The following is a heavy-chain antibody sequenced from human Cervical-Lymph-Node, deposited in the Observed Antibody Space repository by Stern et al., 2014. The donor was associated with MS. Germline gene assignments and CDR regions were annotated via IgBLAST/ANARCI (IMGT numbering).Heavy chain of an antibody. D-gene: IGHD5-24*01. Sequence: EMQLVESGAEVKKPGESLKISCKGSGYRFTSYWIVWVRQMPGKGPEWMGIIPPAGSDTRYPPTFQGQVTISVDRSISAAYLQWSSLKASDTAIYYCARHGEDGYKGFDYWGQGTLVTVSS. CDR1: GYRFTSYW. CDR3: ARHGEDGYKGFDY. V-gene: IGHV5-51*01. CDR2: IPPAGSDT. J-gene: IGHJ4*02.